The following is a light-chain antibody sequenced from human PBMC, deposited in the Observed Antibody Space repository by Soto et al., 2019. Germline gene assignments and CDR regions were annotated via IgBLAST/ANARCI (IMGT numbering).Light chain of an antibody. CDR3: MQGPHWHVT. CDR1: QSLVHSDGNTY. J-gene: IGKJ1*01. Sequence: DVVMTQSPLSLPVTLGQPASIYCSSSQSLVHSDGNTYLNWFQQRPGQTQRRLINTVSNRDSGVQDRFSGSGSGTRLTMRNNRVEAEDVGVYEGMQGPHWHVTFGQGTKVEIK. CDR2: TVS. V-gene: IGKV2-30*02.